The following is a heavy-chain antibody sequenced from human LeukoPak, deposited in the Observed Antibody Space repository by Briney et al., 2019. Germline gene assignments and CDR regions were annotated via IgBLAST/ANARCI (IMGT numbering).Heavy chain of an antibody. CDR3: ARVPAYCSGGSCYFSYYYDSSGYPGDY. J-gene: IGHJ4*02. CDR1: GYTFTSYD. D-gene: IGHD2-15*01. Sequence: ASVKVSCKASGYTFTSYDINWVRQATGQGLEWMGWMNPNSGNTGYAQKFQGRVTMTRNTSISTAYMELSSLRSEDTAVYYCARVPAYCSGGSCYFSYYYDSSGYPGDYWGQGTLVTVSS. V-gene: IGHV1-8*01. CDR2: MNPNSGNT.